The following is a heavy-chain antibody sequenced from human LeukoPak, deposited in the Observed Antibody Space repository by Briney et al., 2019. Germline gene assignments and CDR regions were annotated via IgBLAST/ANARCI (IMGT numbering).Heavy chain of an antibody. CDR3: ARGYSTSWTYYFDY. D-gene: IGHD6-13*01. CDR2: IYYSGST. J-gene: IGHJ4*02. V-gene: IGHV4-59*01. CDR1: GGSISSYY. Sequence: SETLSLTCTVSGGSISSYYWSWIRQPPGKGLEWIGYIYYSGSTNYNPSLKSRVTISADTSKNQFSLKLSSVSAADTAVYYCARGYSTSWTYYFDYWGQGALVTVSS.